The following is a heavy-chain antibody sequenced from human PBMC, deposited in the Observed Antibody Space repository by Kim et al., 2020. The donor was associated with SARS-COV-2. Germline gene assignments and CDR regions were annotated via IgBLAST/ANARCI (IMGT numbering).Heavy chain of an antibody. V-gene: IGHV3-15*01. D-gene: IGHD4-17*01. CDR3: TADLDYGDYVLF. Sequence: DYAAPVKDRFTISRDDSKNTLYLQMNSLKTEDTAVYYCTADLDYGDYVLFRGQGTLVTVSS. J-gene: IGHJ4*02.